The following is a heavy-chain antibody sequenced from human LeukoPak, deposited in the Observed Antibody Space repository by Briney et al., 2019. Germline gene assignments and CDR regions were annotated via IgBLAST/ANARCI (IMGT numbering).Heavy chain of an antibody. CDR1: GFTFSSYS. CDR2: ISSSSSYI. V-gene: IGHV3-21*01. CDR3: ASYCISRRCDSVFDY. Sequence: GGSLRLSCAASGFTFSSYSMNWVRQAPGKGLDWVSSISSSSSYIYYADSVKGRFTISRDNAKNSLYLQMNSLRAEDTAVYYCASYCISRRCDSVFDYWGQGTLVTVSS. D-gene: IGHD2-15*01. J-gene: IGHJ4*02.